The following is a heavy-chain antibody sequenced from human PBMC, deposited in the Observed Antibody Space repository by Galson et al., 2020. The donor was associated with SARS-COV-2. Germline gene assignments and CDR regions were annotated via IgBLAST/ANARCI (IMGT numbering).Heavy chain of an antibody. CDR1: GFKFSSNW. CDR2: IKQDGSDR. Sequence: PGGSLRLSCAAYGFKFSSNWMSWVRQAPGQGLQWVANIKQDGSDRYYVDSVKGRFTISTDYAKNSVSLQMNNLRADDTAVYYCARDEDGYNDVWGQGTLVAVSS. V-gene: IGHV3-7*01. CDR3: ARDEDGYNDV. J-gene: IGHJ1*01. D-gene: IGHD5-12*01.